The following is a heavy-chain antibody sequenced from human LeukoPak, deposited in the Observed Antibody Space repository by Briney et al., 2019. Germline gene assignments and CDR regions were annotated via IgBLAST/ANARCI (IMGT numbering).Heavy chain of an antibody. Sequence: PGNSLTLACEASGLMFSALAMTWGRQAPGKGLEWVTVIFSDEKTAIYADSVKGRFTISRDNSKNRLFLQMDSLRPDDTATYYCASPYSGVDGVSMDYYWGQGTMVTVSP. CDR3: ASPYSGVDGVSMDYY. CDR2: IFSDEKTA. D-gene: IGHD5-12*01. V-gene: IGHV3-30*04. CDR1: GLMFSALA. J-gene: IGHJ4*02.